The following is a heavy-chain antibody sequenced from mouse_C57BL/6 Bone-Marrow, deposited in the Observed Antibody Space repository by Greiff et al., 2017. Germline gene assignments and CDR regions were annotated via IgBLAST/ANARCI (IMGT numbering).Heavy chain of an antibody. Sequence: VQLKESGPGLVQPSQSLSITCTVSGFSLTSYGVHWVRQPPGKGLEWLGVIWSGGSTDYNAAFISRLSISKDNSKSQVFFKMNSLQADDTAIYYCAKNLIYYARGYAMDYWGQGTSVTVSS. CDR2: IWSGGST. CDR1: GFSLTSYG. J-gene: IGHJ4*01. V-gene: IGHV2-4*01. D-gene: IGHD1-1*01. CDR3: AKNLIYYARGYAMDY.